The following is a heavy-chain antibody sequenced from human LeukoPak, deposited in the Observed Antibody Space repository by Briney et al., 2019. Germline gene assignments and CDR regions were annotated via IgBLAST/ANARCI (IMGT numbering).Heavy chain of an antibody. J-gene: IGHJ4*02. CDR3: ARDQYYYDSSGYHIY. CDR2: INPNSGGT. CDR1: GYTFTGYY. D-gene: IGHD3-22*01. V-gene: IGHV1-2*02. Sequence: ASVKVSCKASGYTFTGYYMHWVRQAPGQGLEWMGWINPNSGGTNYAQKFQGRVTMTGDTSISTAYMELSRLRSDDTAVYYCARDQYYYDSSGYHIYWGQGTLVTVSS.